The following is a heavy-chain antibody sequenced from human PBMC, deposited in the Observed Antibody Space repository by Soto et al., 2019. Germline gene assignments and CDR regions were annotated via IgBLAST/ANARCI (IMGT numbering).Heavy chain of an antibody. Sequence: PSETLSLTCTVSGGSIISFYWNWIRQPPGKGLEWIGYIYYSGSTNYNPSLKSRVTISVDTSKNQFSLKLSSVTAADTAMYYCARAFRSAFYSAFDAWRHGTMVIVS. D-gene: IGHD4-4*01. CDR2: IYYSGST. CDR1: GGSIISFY. J-gene: IGHJ3*01. V-gene: IGHV4-59*01. CDR3: ARAFRSAFYSAFDA.